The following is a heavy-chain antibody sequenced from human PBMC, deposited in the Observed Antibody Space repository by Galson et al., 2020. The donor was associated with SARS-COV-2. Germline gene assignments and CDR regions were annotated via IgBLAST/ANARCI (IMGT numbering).Heavy chain of an antibody. CDR2: INPNSGGT. J-gene: IGHJ4*02. V-gene: IGHV1-2*02. D-gene: IGHD2-15*01. CDR3: ARGLDIVVAVAATRGVDY. CDR1: GYY. Sequence: GYYMHWVRQAPGQGLEWMGWINPNSGGTNYAQKFQGRVTMTRDTSISTAYMELSRLRSDDTAVYYCARGLDIVVAVAATRGVDYWGQGTLVTVSS.